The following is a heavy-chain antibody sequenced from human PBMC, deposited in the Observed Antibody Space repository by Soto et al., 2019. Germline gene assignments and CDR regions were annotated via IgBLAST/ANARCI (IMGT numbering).Heavy chain of an antibody. CDR3: AKSRPIHCGGDCYSWYFDY. J-gene: IGHJ4*02. D-gene: IGHD2-21*02. CDR1: GFTFSSYA. V-gene: IGHV3-23*01. CDR2: NSGSGDNT. Sequence: GGSLRLSCAASGFTFSSYAMSWVRQASGKRLEWVSVNSGSGDNTYYADSVKGRFTISRDNSKNTLYLQMNSLRAEDTAVYYCAKSRPIHCGGDCYSWYFDYWGQGTLVTVSS.